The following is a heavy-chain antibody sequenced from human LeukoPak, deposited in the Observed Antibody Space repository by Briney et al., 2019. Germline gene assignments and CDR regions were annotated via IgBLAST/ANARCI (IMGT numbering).Heavy chain of an antibody. V-gene: IGHV4-59*01. Sequence: SETLSLTCSVSGGSISPYYWSWIRQPPGKGLEWIGYIFYSGVTTYNPSLKSRVSISLDSPENQFFLRLTSVTAADTAMYYCARAETLAAIYFDFWGQGRLVTVSS. D-gene: IGHD6-25*01. CDR3: ARAETLAAIYFDF. CDR2: IFYSGVT. CDR1: GGSISPYY. J-gene: IGHJ4*02.